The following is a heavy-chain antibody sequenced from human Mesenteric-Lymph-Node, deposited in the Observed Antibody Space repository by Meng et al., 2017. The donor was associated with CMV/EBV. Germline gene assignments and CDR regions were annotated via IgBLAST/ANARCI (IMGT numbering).Heavy chain of an antibody. V-gene: IGHV1-69*05. D-gene: IGHD1-1*01. CDR1: FRTYG. CDR2: SIPIFGTT. Sequence: FRTYGMTWVRQAPGQGLEWMGGSIPIFGTTKSAQKFRDRLTISTDDSSNTAYMELNSLTSDDTAVYYCAREVGVQNWNDEKWFDPWGQGTLVTVSS. CDR3: AREVGVQNWNDEKWFDP. J-gene: IGHJ5*02.